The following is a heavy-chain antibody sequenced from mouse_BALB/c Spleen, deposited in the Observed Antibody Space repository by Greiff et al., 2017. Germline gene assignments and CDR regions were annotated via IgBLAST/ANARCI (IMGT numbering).Heavy chain of an antibody. CDR3: ARGEYGSSYGFAY. V-gene: IGHV1S34*01. CDR1: GYSFTGYY. CDR2: ISCYNGAT. J-gene: IGHJ3*01. Sequence: LVKTGASVKISCKASGYSFTGYYMHWVKQSHGKSLEWIGYISCYNGATSYNQKFKGKATFTVDTSSSTAYMQFNSLTSEDSAVYDCARGEYGSSYGFAYWGQGTLVTVSA. D-gene: IGHD1-1*01.